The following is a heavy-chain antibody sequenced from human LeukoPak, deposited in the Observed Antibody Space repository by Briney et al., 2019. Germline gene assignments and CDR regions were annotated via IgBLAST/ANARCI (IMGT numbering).Heavy chain of an antibody. J-gene: IGHJ5*02. CDR3: ARPPPNYDFWSGYCSQPLINP. CDR2: IIPIFGTA. D-gene: IGHD3-3*01. V-gene: IGHV1-69*05. Sequence: SVKVSCKASGGTFSSYAISWVRQAPGQGLEWMGGIIPIFGTANYAQKFQGRVTITTDESTSTAYMELSSLRAEDTAVYYCARPPPNYDFWSGYCSQPLINPWGQGTLVTVSS. CDR1: GGTFSSYA.